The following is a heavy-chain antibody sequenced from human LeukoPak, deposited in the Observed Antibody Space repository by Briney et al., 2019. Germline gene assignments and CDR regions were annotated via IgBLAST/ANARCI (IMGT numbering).Heavy chain of an antibody. CDR3: AKGSSGYFADL. V-gene: IGHV3-23*01. CDR2: ISNDGGGT. J-gene: IGHJ5*02. CDR1: GFIFSNFG. D-gene: IGHD3-22*01. Sequence: GGSLRLSCTASGFIFSNFGLMWVRQAPGKGLEWVSAISNDGGGTTYADFVKGRFTISRDNSKNTLFLQMNSLRAEDTALYYCAKGSSGYFADLWGQGTLVTVSS.